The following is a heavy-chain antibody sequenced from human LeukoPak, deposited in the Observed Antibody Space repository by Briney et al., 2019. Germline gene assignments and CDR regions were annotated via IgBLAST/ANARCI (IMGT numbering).Heavy chain of an antibody. V-gene: IGHV3-23*01. J-gene: IGHJ4*02. CDR2: ISGSGGST. CDR1: GFTFSSYA. Sequence: PGGSLRLSCAASGFTFSSYAMSWVRQAPGKGREWVSAISGSGGSTYYADSVKGRFTISRENSKNTLYLQMNSLRSEDTAVYYCAREPPESYYFDYWGQGTLVTVSS. CDR3: AREPPESYYFDY.